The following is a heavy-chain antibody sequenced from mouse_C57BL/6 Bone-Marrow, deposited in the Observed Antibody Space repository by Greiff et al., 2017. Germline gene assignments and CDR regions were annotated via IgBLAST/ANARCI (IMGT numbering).Heavy chain of an antibody. CDR2: INYDGSST. CDR1: GFTFSDYY. CDR3: ANERVGDYFDY. J-gene: IGHJ2*01. V-gene: IGHV5-16*01. Sequence: DVHLVESEGGLVQPGSSMKLSCTASGFTFSDYYMPWVRQVPEKGLEWVANINYDGSSTYYLDSLKSRFIISRDNAKNILYLQMSSLKSEDTAAYYCANERVGDYFDYWGQGTTLTVSS.